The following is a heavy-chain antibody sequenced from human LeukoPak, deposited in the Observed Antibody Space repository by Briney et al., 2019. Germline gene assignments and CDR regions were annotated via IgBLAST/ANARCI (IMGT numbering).Heavy chain of an antibody. J-gene: IGHJ2*01. CDR3: ARHAGNIAVADHWYFDL. V-gene: IGHV4-39*01. D-gene: IGHD6-19*01. CDR2: IYYSGST. Sequence: SETLSLTCTVSGGSISSSSYYWGWIRQPPGKGLEWIGSIYYSGSTYYNPSLKSRVTISVDTSKNQFSLKLGSVTAADTAVYYCARHAGNIAVADHWYFDLWGRGTLVTVSS. CDR1: GGSISSSSYY.